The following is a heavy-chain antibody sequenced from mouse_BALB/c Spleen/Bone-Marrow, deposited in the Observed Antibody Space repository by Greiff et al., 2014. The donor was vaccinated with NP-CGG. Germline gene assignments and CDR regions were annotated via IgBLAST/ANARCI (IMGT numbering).Heavy chain of an antibody. V-gene: IGHV2-9*02. CDR1: GFSLTSYG. J-gene: IGHJ1*01. Sequence: VKLQESGPGLVAPSQSLSITCTVSGFSLTSYGVHWVRQPPGKGLEWLGVIWAGGSTNYNSALMSRLSISKDNSKSQVFLKMNSLQTDDTAMYYCARVYPWYFDFWGAGTTVTVSS. CDR3: ARVYPWYFDF. D-gene: IGHD2-3*01. CDR2: IWAGGST.